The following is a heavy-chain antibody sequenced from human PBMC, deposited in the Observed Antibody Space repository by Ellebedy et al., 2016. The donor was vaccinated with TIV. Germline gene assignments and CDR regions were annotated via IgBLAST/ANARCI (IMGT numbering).Heavy chain of an antibody. V-gene: IGHV3-23*01. J-gene: IGHJ4*02. CDR3: AKDSSGWTHFDY. CDR2: ITGSGDRT. D-gene: IGHD6-19*01. CDR1: GFTFDNFA. Sequence: GESLKISCATSGFTFDNFAMRWFRQAPGKGLEWVSAITGSGDRTYYADSVKGRFTISRDNSKNTLYLQMNSLRAEDTAVYYCAKDSSGWTHFDYWGQGTLVTVSS.